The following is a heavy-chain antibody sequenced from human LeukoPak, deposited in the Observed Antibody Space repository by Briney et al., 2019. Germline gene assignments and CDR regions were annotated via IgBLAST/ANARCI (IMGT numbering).Heavy chain of an antibody. Sequence: SETLSLTCTVSGASISGSGYYWGWIRQPPGKGLEWIGSIYSSGSTNYNPSLKSRVTMSVDTSKNQFSLKLSSVTAADTAVYYCARDRGTWNDDGFDYWGQGTLVTVSS. CDR2: IYSSGST. D-gene: IGHD1-1*01. CDR1: GASISGSGYY. V-gene: IGHV4-39*07. CDR3: ARDRGTWNDDGFDY. J-gene: IGHJ4*02.